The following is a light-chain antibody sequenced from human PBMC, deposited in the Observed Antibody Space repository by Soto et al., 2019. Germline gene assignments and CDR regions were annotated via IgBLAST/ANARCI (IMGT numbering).Light chain of an antibody. CDR3: SSYTSSSFYV. J-gene: IGLJ1*01. CDR1: SSDVGGYNY. Sequence: QSALTQPASVSGSPGQSITISCTGTSSDVGGYNYVSWYQQHPGKAPKLMIYDVCNRPSGVSNRFSGSKSGNTASLTISGLQAEYEADYYCSSYTSSSFYVFGTGTKVTVL. V-gene: IGLV2-14*01. CDR2: DVC.